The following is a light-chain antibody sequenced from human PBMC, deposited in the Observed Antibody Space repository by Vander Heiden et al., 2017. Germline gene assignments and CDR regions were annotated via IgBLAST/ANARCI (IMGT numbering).Light chain of an antibody. CDR2: DNN. Sequence: QSVLTQPPSVSAAPGQKVTITCSGSSANIGNNYASWYQQLPGTAPNLLIYDNNKRPSGIPDRFSGSKSGTSATLGITGLQTGDEADYYCGTWDSSLSAWVFGGGTKLTVL. CDR1: SANIGNNY. CDR3: GTWDSSLSAWV. V-gene: IGLV1-51*01. J-gene: IGLJ3*02.